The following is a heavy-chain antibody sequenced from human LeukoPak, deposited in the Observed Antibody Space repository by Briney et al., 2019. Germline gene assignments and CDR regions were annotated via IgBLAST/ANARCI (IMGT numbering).Heavy chain of an antibody. CDR1: GDSMSSYY. J-gene: IGHJ4*02. CDR2: IYYTGST. D-gene: IGHD1-26*01. CDR3: ARGRIVGATPFDY. Sequence: KTSETLSLTCTVSGDSMSSYYWSWIRQPPGKGLEWIGYIYYTGSTNYNPSLKSRVTISLDTSKNQFSLKLSSVTAADTAVYYCARGRIVGATPFDYWGQGTLVTVSS. V-gene: IGHV4-59*12.